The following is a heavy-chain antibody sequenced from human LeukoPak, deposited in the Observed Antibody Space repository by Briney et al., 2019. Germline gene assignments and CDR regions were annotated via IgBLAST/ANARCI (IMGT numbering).Heavy chain of an antibody. CDR2: IKQDGSEK. Sequence: GGSLRLSCVASGFPLVRFWMSWVRQAPGKGLEWVANIKQDGSEKFYVDSVKGRFTISRDNTKNSLYLQMNSLRAEDTAVYYCARIWDTSGYYFGYFDNWGQGSLVTVSS. CDR3: ARIWDTSGYYFGYFDN. J-gene: IGHJ4*02. CDR1: GFPLVRFW. V-gene: IGHV3-7*01. D-gene: IGHD3-22*01.